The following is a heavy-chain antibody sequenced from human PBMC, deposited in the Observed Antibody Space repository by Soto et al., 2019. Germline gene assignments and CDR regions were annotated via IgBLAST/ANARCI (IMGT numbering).Heavy chain of an antibody. CDR2: TYQSGSA. J-gene: IGHJ6*02. V-gene: IGHV4-30-2*06. Sequence: SETLSLTCPLSGCSITSGRYSWPWFRQSPGKGLEWIGYTYQSGSAYYNPSLKSRVTISVDRSKNQFSLNLTSLTAADTAVYYCARDYYGMDGCGRVTT. CDR3: ARDYYGMDG. CDR1: GCSITSGRYS.